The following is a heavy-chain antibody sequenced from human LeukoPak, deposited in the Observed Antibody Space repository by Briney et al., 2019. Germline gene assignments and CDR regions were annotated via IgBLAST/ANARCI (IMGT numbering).Heavy chain of an antibody. J-gene: IGHJ5*02. CDR3: ARDSHHDILNGYSGWFDP. CDR2: ISYDGSNK. D-gene: IGHD3-9*01. Sequence: GGSLRLSCAASGFTFSSYVMHWLRQAPGKGLEGVAVISYDGSNKYYADSVKGRFTISRDNSKNTLYLQMNSLRAEDTGVYYCARDSHHDILNGYSGWFDPWGQGTLVTVSS. V-gene: IGHV3-30*04. CDR1: GFTFSSYV.